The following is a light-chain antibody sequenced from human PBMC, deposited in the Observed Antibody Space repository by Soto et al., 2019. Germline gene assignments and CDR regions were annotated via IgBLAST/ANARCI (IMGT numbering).Light chain of an antibody. V-gene: IGKV3-11*01. CDR2: DAS. Sequence: SLSFSPWARATLSCRATQSVGTKLVWYQQKPGRAPRLLIFDASNRAAGIPARFSGSRSGADFSLTISSLEPEDFAVYYCQQRAGWPTTFGQGTRLEIK. CDR3: QQRAGWPTT. CDR1: QSVGTK. J-gene: IGKJ5*01.